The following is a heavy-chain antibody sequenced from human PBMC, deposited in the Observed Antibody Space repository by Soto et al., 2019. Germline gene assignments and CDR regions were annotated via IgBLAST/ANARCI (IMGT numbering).Heavy chain of an antibody. CDR1: GGTFSSYA. J-gene: IGHJ4*02. CDR3: ARDTNLDEYSISPHFDY. CDR2: IIPIFGTA. V-gene: IGHV1-69*13. Sequence: SVKVSCKASGGTFSSYAISWVRQAPGQGLEWMGGIIPIFGTANYAQKFQGRVTITADESTSTAYMELSSLRSEDTAVYYCARDTNLDEYSISPHFDYWGQGTLVTFSS. D-gene: IGHD6-6*01.